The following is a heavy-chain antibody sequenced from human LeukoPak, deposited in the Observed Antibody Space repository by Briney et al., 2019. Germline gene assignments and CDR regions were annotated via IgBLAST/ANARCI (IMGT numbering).Heavy chain of an antibody. CDR1: VGSISSSSYY. V-gene: IGHV4-39*01. CDR2: IYYSGST. J-gene: IGHJ3*02. Sequence: SETLSLTCTVSVGSISSSSYYWGWIRQPPGKGLEWIGSIYYSGSTYYNPSLKSRVTISVDTSKNQFSLKLSSVTAADTAVYYCARRGAWELHDAFDIWGQGTMVTVSS. CDR3: ARRGAWELHDAFDI. D-gene: IGHD1-26*01.